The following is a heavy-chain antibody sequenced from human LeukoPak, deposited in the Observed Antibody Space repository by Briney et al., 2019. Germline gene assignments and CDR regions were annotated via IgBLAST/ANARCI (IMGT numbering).Heavy chain of an antibody. CDR2: INPSGGST. CDR3: ARASSRVVVAAPFAFDI. V-gene: IGHV1-46*01. CDR1: GYTFTSYY. D-gene: IGHD2-15*01. J-gene: IGHJ3*02. Sequence: GASVKVSCKASGYTFTSYYMHWVRQAPGQGLEWMGIINPSGGSTSYAQKFQGRVTMTRDTSTSTVYMELSSLRSEDTAVYYCARASSRVVVAAPFAFDIWGQGTMVTVSS.